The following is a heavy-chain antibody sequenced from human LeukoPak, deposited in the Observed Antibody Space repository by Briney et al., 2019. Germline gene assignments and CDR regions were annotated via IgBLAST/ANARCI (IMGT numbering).Heavy chain of an antibody. D-gene: IGHD6-13*01. CDR3: AREGGTYSSNLDYFDY. Sequence: GGSLRLSCAASGFTFRSHTINWVRQAPGKGLEWVSSISSNGYYIYYADSVRGRFTISRDNAKNSLYLQMDSLRAEDTAMYYCAREGGTYSSNLDYFDYWGQGTLVTVSS. V-gene: IGHV3-21*01. CDR2: ISSNGYYI. CDR1: GFTFRSHT. J-gene: IGHJ4*02.